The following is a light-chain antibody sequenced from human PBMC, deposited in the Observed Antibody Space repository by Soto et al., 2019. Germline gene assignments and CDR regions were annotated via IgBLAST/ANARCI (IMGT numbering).Light chain of an antibody. V-gene: IGKV3-11*01. CDR2: DAS. J-gene: IGKJ5*01. Sequence: EIVLTQSPATLSLSPGERATLSCRASQSVSNYLVWYQQKVGQAPRLLIYDASNRATGIPARFSGSGSGTDFTLTISSLEPEDFGVYYCQQRSNWPPINFGQGTRLEIK. CDR3: QQRSNWPPIN. CDR1: QSVSNY.